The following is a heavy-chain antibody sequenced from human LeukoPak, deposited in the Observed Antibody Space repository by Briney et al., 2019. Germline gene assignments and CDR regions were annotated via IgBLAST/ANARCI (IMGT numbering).Heavy chain of an antibody. CDR3: AKDHSSCRGASCLLHQD. CDR1: GFIFNTYA. Sequence: SGGSLRLSCAASGFIFNTYAMSWVRRAPGKGLEWVSAISRDGGSTLYADSVEGRFTISRDNSKNTLYLLLNSARAEDTATYYCAKDHSSCRGASCLLHQDWGQGTLVTVSS. V-gene: IGHV3-23*01. J-gene: IGHJ4*02. D-gene: IGHD2-15*01. CDR2: ISRDGGST.